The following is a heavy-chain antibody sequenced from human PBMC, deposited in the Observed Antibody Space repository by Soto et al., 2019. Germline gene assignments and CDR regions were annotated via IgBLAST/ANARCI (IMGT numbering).Heavy chain of an antibody. CDR3: ARSFYYGSGSPFNWFDP. D-gene: IGHD3-10*01. J-gene: IGHJ5*02. Sequence: ASVKVSCKASGGTFSSYAISWVRQAPGQGLEWMGGIIPIFGTANYAQKFQGRVTITADESTSTAYMELSSLRSEDTAVYYCARSFYYGSGSPFNWFDPWGQGTLVTVSS. V-gene: IGHV1-69*13. CDR2: IIPIFGTA. CDR1: GGTFSSYA.